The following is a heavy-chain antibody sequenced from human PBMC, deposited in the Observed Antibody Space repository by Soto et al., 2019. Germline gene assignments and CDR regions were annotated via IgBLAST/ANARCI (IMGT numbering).Heavy chain of an antibody. J-gene: IGHJ4*02. CDR3: AVSSSTPLASFDY. CDR1: GYTFTSYY. V-gene: IGHV1-46*03. CDR2: INPSGGST. D-gene: IGHD6-6*01. Sequence: QVQLVQSGAEVKKPGASVKVSCKASGYTFTSYYMHWVRQAPGQGLEWMGIINPSGGSTSYAQNFQGRVTMPRDTSTSTVYMKLSSLRSEDTAVYYCAVSSSTPLASFDYWGQGTLVTVSS.